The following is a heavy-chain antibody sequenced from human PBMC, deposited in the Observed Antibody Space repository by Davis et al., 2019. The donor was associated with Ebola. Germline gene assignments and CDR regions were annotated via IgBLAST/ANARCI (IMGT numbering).Heavy chain of an antibody. J-gene: IGHJ4*02. CDR2: ISGYDGHT. CDR3: ASGNEVATVFDY. CDR1: GYTFTSYG. D-gene: IGHD5-12*01. V-gene: IGHV1-18*01. Sequence: ASVKVSCKASGYTFTSYGISWVRQAPGQGLEWMGWISGYDGHTNYAQKFQGRVTMTTDTSTSTTYMELRRLRSDDTAIYYCASGNEVATVFDYWGQGTLVTVSS.